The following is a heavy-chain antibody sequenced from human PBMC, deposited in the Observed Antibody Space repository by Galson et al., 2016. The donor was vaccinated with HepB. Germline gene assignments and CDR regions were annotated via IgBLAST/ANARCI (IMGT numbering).Heavy chain of an antibody. Sequence: TLSLTCTVSADSFGDYDWSWIRQHPGKGLEWIGYIYYSGSTYYNPSLKSRLTISVDTSKNQFSLKLRSVTAADTAVYYCARDVVIVLPTATALSYYYYMDVWGKGTTVTVSS. J-gene: IGHJ6*03. CDR1: ADSFGDYD. CDR3: ARDVVIVLPTATALSYYYYMDV. CDR2: IYYSGST. V-gene: IGHV4-31*03. D-gene: IGHD2/OR15-2a*01.